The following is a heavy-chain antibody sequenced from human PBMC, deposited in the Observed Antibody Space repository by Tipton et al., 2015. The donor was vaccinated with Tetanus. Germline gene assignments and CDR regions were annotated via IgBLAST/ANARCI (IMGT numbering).Heavy chain of an antibody. V-gene: IGHV4-39*01. D-gene: IGHD1-1*01. CDR2: ISSYSGNT. CDR3: ATTADNWFDP. Sequence: TLSLTCTVSGSSITSTTHYWGWIRQAPGKGLEWIGSISSYSGNTFQNPSLKSRVTITLDTSKNQFSLKVKSVTAADTAVYYCATTADNWFDPWGQGTLVTVSS. J-gene: IGHJ5*02. CDR1: GSSITSTTHY.